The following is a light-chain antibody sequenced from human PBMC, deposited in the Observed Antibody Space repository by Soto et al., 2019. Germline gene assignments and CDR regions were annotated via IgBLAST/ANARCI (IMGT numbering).Light chain of an antibody. J-gene: IGKJ1*01. Sequence: EIVLTQSPGTLSLSPGERATLSCRASQSVSSTYLAWYQQKPGQAPRLLIYGASNRATGVPDRFSGSGFGTDFTLTINRLEPEDFAVYYCQQYGNSPRTFGQGTKAEIK. CDR1: QSVSSTY. V-gene: IGKV3-20*01. CDR2: GAS. CDR3: QQYGNSPRT.